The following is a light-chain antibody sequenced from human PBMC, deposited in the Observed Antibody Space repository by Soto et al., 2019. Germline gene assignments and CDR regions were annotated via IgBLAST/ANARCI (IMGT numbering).Light chain of an antibody. Sequence: DIQMTQSPSTLSASVVDRVTITCLASQSISSWLAWYQQKPGKAPKLLIYDASSLESGVPSRFSGSGSGTEFTLTISSLQPDDFATYYCQQYNSYSRAFGPGTKVDIK. CDR2: DAS. V-gene: IGKV1-5*01. J-gene: IGKJ3*01. CDR3: QQYNSYSRA. CDR1: QSISSW.